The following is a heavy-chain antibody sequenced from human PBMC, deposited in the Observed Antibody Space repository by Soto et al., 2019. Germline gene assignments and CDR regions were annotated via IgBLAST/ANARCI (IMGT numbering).Heavy chain of an antibody. Sequence: EVQLLESGGGLVQPGGSLRLSCAASGFTFSSYAMSWVRQAPGKGLEWVSAISGSGGSTYYADSVKGRFTISRDNSKNTLYLQMNSLRAEDTAVYYCAKVYMIVVVITTSGFFPFDYWGQGTLVTVSS. CDR3: AKVYMIVVVITTSGFFPFDY. CDR1: GFTFSSYA. V-gene: IGHV3-23*01. J-gene: IGHJ4*02. D-gene: IGHD3-22*01. CDR2: ISGSGGST.